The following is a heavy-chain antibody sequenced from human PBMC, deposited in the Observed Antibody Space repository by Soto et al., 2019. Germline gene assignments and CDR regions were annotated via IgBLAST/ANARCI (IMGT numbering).Heavy chain of an antibody. V-gene: IGHV1-8*01. CDR1: GYSFITYD. CDR2: MNPYNGNA. J-gene: IGHJ4*02. Sequence: QVQLVQSGAEVKKPGASVKVSCKASGYSFITYDINWVRQAPGQGLEWMGWMNPYNGNAGYAQKFQGRVTMTRNTSISTAYMELSSLRSNDTAVYFCARRKERSGPHYFDYWGQGTLVTVSS. CDR3: ARRKERSGPHYFDY. D-gene: IGHD1-1*01.